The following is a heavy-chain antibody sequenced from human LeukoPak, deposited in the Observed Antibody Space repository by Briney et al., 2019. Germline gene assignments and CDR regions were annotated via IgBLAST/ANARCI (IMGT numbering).Heavy chain of an antibody. Sequence: GGSLRLSCAASGFTVSSNYMSWVRQAPGKGLEWVSVIYSGGSTYYADSVKGRFTISRDNSKNTLYLQMNSLRAEDTAVYYCARSSSWYGGEDYWGQGTLVTVSS. J-gene: IGHJ4*02. CDR1: GFTVSSNY. CDR2: IYSGGST. CDR3: ARSSSWYGGEDY. V-gene: IGHV3-66*01. D-gene: IGHD6-13*01.